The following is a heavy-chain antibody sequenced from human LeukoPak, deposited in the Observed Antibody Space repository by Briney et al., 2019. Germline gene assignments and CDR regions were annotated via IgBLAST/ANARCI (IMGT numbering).Heavy chain of an antibody. J-gene: IGHJ4*02. CDR2: IYYSGST. V-gene: IGHV4-59*06. Sequence: SETLSLTCTVSGASISTYYWSWIGQPAGKGLEWIGYIYYSGSTYYNPSLKSRVTISVDTSKNQFSLKLSSMTAADTAVYYCARDQVDSITRIWGQGTLVTVSS. D-gene: IGHD3-3*02. CDR3: ARDQVDSITRI. CDR1: GASISTYY.